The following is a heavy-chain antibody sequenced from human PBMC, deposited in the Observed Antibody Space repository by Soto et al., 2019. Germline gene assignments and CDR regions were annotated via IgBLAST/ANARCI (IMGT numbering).Heavy chain of an antibody. J-gene: IGHJ3*02. CDR2: IIPIFGTA. CDR1: GGTFSSYA. Sequence: ASVKVSCKASGGTFSSYAISWVRQAPGQGLEWMGGIIPIFGTANYAQKFQGRVTITADESTSTAYMELSSLRSEDTAVYYCARSGDIVVVPAAISAFDIWGQGTTVTLSS. D-gene: IGHD2-2*01. CDR3: ARSGDIVVVPAAISAFDI. V-gene: IGHV1-69*13.